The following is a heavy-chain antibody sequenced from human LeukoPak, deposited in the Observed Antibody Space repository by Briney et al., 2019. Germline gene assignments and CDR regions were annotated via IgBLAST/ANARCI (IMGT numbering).Heavy chain of an antibody. CDR1: GYTFTSYG. CDR2: ISAYNGNT. V-gene: IGHV1-18*01. J-gene: IGHJ4*02. Sequence: ASVKVSCKASGYTFTSYGISWVRQAPGQGREGMGWISAYNGNTNYAQKLQGRVTMTTDTSTSTADMELRSLRSSETAVSYCVKEGSYYVFDYWGQGTLVTVSS. D-gene: IGHD1-26*01. CDR3: VKEGSYYVFDY.